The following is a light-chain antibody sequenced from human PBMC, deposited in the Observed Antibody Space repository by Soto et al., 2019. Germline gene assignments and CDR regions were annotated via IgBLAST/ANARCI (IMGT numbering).Light chain of an antibody. CDR2: GAS. Sequence: EIVLTQSPGTLSLSPGERATLSCRASQSITRNYLAWYQQKSGQAPRLLIYGASSRATGIPDRFSGSGSGTDFTLTISRLEPEDFAVYFCQQYETSPRTFGQGTKVDI. V-gene: IGKV3-20*01. CDR3: QQYETSPRT. J-gene: IGKJ1*01. CDR1: QSITRNY.